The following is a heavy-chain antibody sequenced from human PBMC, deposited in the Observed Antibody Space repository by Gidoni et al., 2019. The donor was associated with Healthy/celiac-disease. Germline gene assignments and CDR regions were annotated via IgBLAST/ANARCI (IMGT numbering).Heavy chain of an antibody. V-gene: IGHV3-30*18. CDR2: ISEDGMKK. D-gene: IGHD6-19*01. CDR3: AKSARSSDTPGH. Sequence: QVQLVESGGGVVQPVRSLSLSCAAYGFHFSSSGMHWVRQAPGKGLEWVAVISEDGMKKYYADSVKGRITTSRDNSKNMLYVQMNSLRAEDTAGYYGAKSARSSDTPGHWGQGTLVTVSS. CDR1: GFHFSSSG. J-gene: IGHJ4*02.